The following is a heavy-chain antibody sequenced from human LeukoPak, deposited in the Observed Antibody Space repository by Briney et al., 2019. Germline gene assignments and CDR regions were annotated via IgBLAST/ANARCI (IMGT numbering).Heavy chain of an antibody. CDR2: ISSSSSYI. Sequence: GGSLRLSCAASVFTFSSYGMNWVRQAPGKGLEWVSAISSSSSYIYYADSVKGRFTISRDNAKNSLYLQMNSLRAEDTAVYYCARPPYCGGDCYSLVDYWGQGTLVTVSS. V-gene: IGHV3-21*01. CDR1: VFTFSSYG. CDR3: ARPPYCGGDCYSLVDY. J-gene: IGHJ4*02. D-gene: IGHD2-21*02.